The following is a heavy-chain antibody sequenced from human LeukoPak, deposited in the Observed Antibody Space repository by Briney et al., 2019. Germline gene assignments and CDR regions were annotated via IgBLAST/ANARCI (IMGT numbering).Heavy chain of an antibody. Sequence: GGSLRLSCAASGFTFDDYAMHWVRQAPGKGLEWVSLFSWDGGSTYYADSVKGRFTISRDNSKNSLYLQMNSLRAEDTALYYCAKENPDCSGGSCYSAGMDVWGQGTTVTVSS. CDR2: FSWDGGST. CDR1: GFTFDDYA. D-gene: IGHD2-15*01. CDR3: AKENPDCSGGSCYSAGMDV. V-gene: IGHV3-43D*03. J-gene: IGHJ6*02.